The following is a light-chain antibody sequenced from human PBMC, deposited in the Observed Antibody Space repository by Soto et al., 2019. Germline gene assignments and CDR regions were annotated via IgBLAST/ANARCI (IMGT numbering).Light chain of an antibody. CDR3: ILYACRNTVV. CDR1: SSDVGGYNY. J-gene: IGLJ2*01. CDR2: EVS. V-gene: IGLV2-8*01. Sequence: QSALTQPTSASGSPGQSVTISCTGTSSDVGGYNYVSWYQQHPGKAPKLMIYEVSKRPSGVPDRFSGYKSVNTASLTVSGLQAEDEAEYCCILYACRNTVVFGGPTKLTVL.